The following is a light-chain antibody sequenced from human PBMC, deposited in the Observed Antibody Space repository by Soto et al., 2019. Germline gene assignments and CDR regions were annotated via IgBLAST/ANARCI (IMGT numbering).Light chain of an antibody. CDR3: SSYTSSSTLGV. V-gene: IGLV1-44*01. CDR1: SSNIGSNT. J-gene: IGLJ2*01. Sequence: QSVLTQPPSASGTPGQRVTISCSGSSSNIGSNTVNWYQQLPGTAPKLLVYSNNQRPSGVPDRFSGSKSGTSASLAISGLQSEDEADYYCSSYTSSSTLGVFGGGTKLTVL. CDR2: SNN.